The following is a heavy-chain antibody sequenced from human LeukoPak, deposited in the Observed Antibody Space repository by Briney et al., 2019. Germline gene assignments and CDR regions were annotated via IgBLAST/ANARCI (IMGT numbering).Heavy chain of an antibody. CDR1: GYSFTSYW. D-gene: IGHD3-22*01. Sequence: GESLKISCKGSGYSFTSYWISWGRQMPGKGLEGRGRIDPSDSYTNYSPSFQGHVTISADKSISTAYLQWSGLKASDTAMYYCARRIDYYDSSGYYYVKYFDYWGQGTLVTVSS. J-gene: IGHJ4*02. CDR2: IDPSDSYT. V-gene: IGHV5-10-1*01. CDR3: ARRIDYYDSSGYYYVKYFDY.